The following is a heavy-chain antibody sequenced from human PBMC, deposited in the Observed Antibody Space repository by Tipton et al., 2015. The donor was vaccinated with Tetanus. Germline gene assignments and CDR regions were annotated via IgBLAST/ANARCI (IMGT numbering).Heavy chain of an antibody. D-gene: IGHD3-10*01. CDR2: IYYSGST. Sequence: GLVKPSETLSLTCTVSGGSISSYYWSWIRQPPGKGLEWIGYIYYSGSTNYNPSLKSRVTISVDTSKNQFSLKLSSVTAADASVYYCPALIYGGGSYYHDYWGQGPLAPVSP. J-gene: IGHJ4*02. CDR3: PALIYGGGSYYHDY. V-gene: IGHV4-59*01. CDR1: GGSISSYY.